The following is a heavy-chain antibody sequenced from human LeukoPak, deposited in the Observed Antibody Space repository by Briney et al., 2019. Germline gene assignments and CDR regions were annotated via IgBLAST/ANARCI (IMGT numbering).Heavy chain of an antibody. CDR2: INPNSGGT. V-gene: IGHV1-2*02. CDR1: GYTFTGYY. CDR3: ARGTGEHTYLKDY. D-gene: IGHD3-16*01. Sequence: ASVKGSCKASGYTFTGYYMHWGRQAPGKRLEWMGWINPNSGGTNYAQKFQGRVTMTRDTSISTAYMELSRLRSDDTAVYYCARGTGEHTYLKDYWGQGTLVTVSS. J-gene: IGHJ4*02.